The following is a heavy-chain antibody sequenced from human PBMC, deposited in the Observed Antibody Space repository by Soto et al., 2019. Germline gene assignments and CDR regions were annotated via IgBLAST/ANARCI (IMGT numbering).Heavy chain of an antibody. Sequence: SETLSLTCTVSGGSISSYYWSWIRQPPGKGLEWIGYIYYSGSTNYNPSLKSRVTISVDTSKNQFSLKLSSVTAADTAVYYCARIDYDFWSGYPRFFRWFDPWGQGTLVTVSS. CDR1: GGSISSYY. D-gene: IGHD3-3*01. J-gene: IGHJ5*02. CDR2: IYYSGST. V-gene: IGHV4-59*01. CDR3: ARIDYDFWSGYPRFFRWFDP.